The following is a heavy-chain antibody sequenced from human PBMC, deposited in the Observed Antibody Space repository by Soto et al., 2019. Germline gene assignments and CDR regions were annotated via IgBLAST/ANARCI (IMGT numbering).Heavy chain of an antibody. Sequence: GGSLRLSCAASGFTFSSYSMNWVRQAPGKGLEWVSSISSSSSYIYYADSVKGRFTISRDNDKNSLYLQMNSLRAEDTAVYYRARDKTVTSNSYNFDYWGQGTQVTVSS. CDR1: GFTFSSYS. D-gene: IGHD6-6*01. CDR3: ARDKTVTSNSYNFDY. CDR2: ISSSSSYI. J-gene: IGHJ4*02. V-gene: IGHV3-21*01.